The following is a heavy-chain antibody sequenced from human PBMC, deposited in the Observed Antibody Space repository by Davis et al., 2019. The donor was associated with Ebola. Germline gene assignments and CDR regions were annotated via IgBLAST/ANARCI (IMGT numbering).Heavy chain of an antibody. CDR1: GGSIISSSSY. D-gene: IGHD2-15*01. CDR2: IYYSGIT. J-gene: IGHJ6*02. CDR3: ARLKGYCSGGSCYSGGYGMDV. Sequence: SETLSLTCTVSGGSIISSSSYWGWTRQPPRKGLEWIGSIYYSGITYYNPSLKSRVTISVDTSKNQFSLKLRSVTAADTAVYYCARLKGYCSGGSCYSGGYGMDVWGQGTTVTVSS. V-gene: IGHV4-39*01.